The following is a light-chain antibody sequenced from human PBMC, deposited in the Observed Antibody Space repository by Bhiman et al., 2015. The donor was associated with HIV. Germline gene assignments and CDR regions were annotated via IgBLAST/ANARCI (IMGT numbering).Light chain of an antibody. CDR2: DVS. CDR3: SSYTSSSTIYV. CDR1: GSDVGGYNH. V-gene: IGLV2-14*03. J-gene: IGLJ1*01. Sequence: QSALTQPASVSGSPGQSITISCTGTGSDVGGYNHVSWYQQHPGKAPKLMIYDVSNRPSGVSNRFSGSKSGNTASLTISGLQAEDEADYYCSSYTSSSTIYVFGTGTKVTV.